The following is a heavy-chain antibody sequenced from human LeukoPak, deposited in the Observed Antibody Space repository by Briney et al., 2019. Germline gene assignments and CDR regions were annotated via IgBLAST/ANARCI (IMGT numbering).Heavy chain of an antibody. CDR2: IYYSGST. D-gene: IGHD3-3*01. V-gene: IGHV4-59*08. CDR1: GGSISSYY. J-gene: IGHJ6*02. CDR3: ARSSNDFWSGYYTVGVNYYGMDV. Sequence: SETLSLTCTVSGGSISSYYWRWIRQPPGKGLEWIAYIYYSGSTNYNPSLKSRVTISVDTSKNQFSLKLSSVTAADTAVYYCARSSNDFWSGYYTVGVNYYGMDVWGQGTTVTVSS.